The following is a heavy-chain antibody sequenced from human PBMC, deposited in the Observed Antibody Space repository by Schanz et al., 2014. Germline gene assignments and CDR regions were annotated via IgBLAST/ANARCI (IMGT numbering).Heavy chain of an antibody. J-gene: IGHJ4*02. CDR3: ARGRTFDY. Sequence: QVQLIQSGAEVKKPGASVKVSCTASGYTFTSYDINWVRQAPGQGLEWLGWMNPNSGNPGFAQKFRGRVTMTRNTSMSTAYRELHILTSDDTAVYYCARGRTFDYWGQGTLVTVSS. V-gene: IGHV1-8*01. CDR1: GYTFTSYD. CDR2: MNPNSGNP.